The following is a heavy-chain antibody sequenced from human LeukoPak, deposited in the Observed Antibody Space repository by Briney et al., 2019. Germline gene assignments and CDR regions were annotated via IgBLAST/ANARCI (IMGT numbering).Heavy chain of an antibody. CDR3: ARGRSQRYYYYGMDV. CDR2: IIPIFGTA. D-gene: IGHD2-2*01. Sequence: SVKVSCKASGYSFTSYGISWVRQAPGQGLEWMGGIIPIFGTANYAQKFQGRVTITADESTSTAYMELSSLRSEDTAVYYCARGRSQRYYYYGMDVWGQGTTVTVSS. CDR1: GYSFTSYG. J-gene: IGHJ6*02. V-gene: IGHV1-69*13.